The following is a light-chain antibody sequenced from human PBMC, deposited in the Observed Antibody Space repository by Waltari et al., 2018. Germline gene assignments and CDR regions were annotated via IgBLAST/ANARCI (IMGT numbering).Light chain of an antibody. CDR2: EAT. CDR3: LQHDNFPWT. Sequence: ETTVTQSPAFISATPGDKVTISCKVSQDIDDDIKWYQQKPGEAVVFIVQEATTLVPGVSPRFSGSWYGRDFTLTINDVKSEDAAYYFCLQHDNFPWTFGQGTKVEIK. V-gene: IGKV5-2*01. CDR1: QDIDDD. J-gene: IGKJ1*01.